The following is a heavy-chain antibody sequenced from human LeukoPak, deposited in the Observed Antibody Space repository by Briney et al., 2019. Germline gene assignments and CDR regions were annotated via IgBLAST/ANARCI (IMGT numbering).Heavy chain of an antibody. CDR1: GFTFSTYW. V-gene: IGHV3-23*01. CDR3: AKQLGYCSDGSCYFPY. J-gene: IGHJ4*02. CDR2: ISNNGGYT. Sequence: GGSLRLSCSASGFTFSTYWMSWVRQAPGKGLEWVSAISNNGGYTYYADSVQGRFTISRDNSKSTLCLQMNSLRAEDTAVYYCAKQLGYCSDGSCYFPYWGQGTLVTVSS. D-gene: IGHD2-15*01.